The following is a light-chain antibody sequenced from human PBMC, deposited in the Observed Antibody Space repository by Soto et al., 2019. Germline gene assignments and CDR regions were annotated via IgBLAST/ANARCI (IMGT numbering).Light chain of an antibody. J-gene: IGLJ3*02. V-gene: IGLV2-11*01. Sequence: QSVLTQPRSVSGSPGQSVTISCTGTSSDVGAYNYVSWYQQNPGKAPKVIIYDISKRPSGVPDRISGSKSGNTASLTISGLQAEDEADYYCCSYAGNNLFMFGGGTKVTVL. CDR2: DIS. CDR1: SSDVGAYNY. CDR3: CSYAGNNLFM.